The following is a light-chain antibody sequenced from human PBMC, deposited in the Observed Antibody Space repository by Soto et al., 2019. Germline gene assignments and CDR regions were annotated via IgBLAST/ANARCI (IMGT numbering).Light chain of an antibody. Sequence: DIVLTQSPLPLPVNTPAQADPSCPSGRGLVHSNGHNYVDWYLQKPGQSPQLLIYLVSNRASGVPDRFSGSGSGTDFTLKITRVEAEDVGLYYCMQALQRHLTFGQGRRLEIK. CDR1: RGLVHSNGHNY. CDR2: LVS. CDR3: MQALQRHLT. J-gene: IGKJ5*01. V-gene: IGKV2-28*01.